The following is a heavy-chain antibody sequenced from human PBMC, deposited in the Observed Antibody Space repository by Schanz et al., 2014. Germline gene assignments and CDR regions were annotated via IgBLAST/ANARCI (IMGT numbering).Heavy chain of an antibody. D-gene: IGHD4-17*01. CDR3: ARELRLEYYFDY. V-gene: IGHV1-2*06. Sequence: QEQLVQSGAEVKTPGDSVKVSCKASGYSIGGYYMHWVRQAPGVGPEWMGRINPNTGGTQYAQKFQGRVTMTTAKSISTVYMELSRLRSDDTAVYYCARELRLEYYFDYWGQGTQVTVSS. J-gene: IGHJ4*02. CDR1: GYSIGGYY. CDR2: INPNTGGT.